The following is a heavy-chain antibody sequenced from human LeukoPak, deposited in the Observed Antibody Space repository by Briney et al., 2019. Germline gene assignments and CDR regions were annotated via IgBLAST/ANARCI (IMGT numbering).Heavy chain of an antibody. J-gene: IGHJ4*02. CDR1: GFTFSDYY. CDR3: ARVEGSGWYRDDY. CDR2: ISSSGSTI. V-gene: IGHV3-11*01. D-gene: IGHD6-19*01. Sequence: GGSLRLSCAASGFTFSDYYMSWIRQAPGKGLEWVSYISSSGSTIYYADSVKGRFTISRDSAKNSLYLQMNSLRAEDTAVYYCARVEGSGWYRDDYWGQGTLVTVSS.